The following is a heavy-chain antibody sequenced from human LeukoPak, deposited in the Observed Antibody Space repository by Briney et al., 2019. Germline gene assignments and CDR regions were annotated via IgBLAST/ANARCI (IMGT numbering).Heavy chain of an antibody. CDR1: GFTFSSYS. CDR3: SMDPKRRAFDI. Sequence: GGSLRLSCAASGFTFSSYSMNWVRQAPGQGLEWVSSISSNSSYIYYADSVKGRFTISRDNANNSLYLQMNSLRAEDTAVYSSSMDPKRRAFDIWGQGTMVTVSS. V-gene: IGHV3-21*01. J-gene: IGHJ3*02. CDR2: ISSNSSYI. D-gene: IGHD1-1*01.